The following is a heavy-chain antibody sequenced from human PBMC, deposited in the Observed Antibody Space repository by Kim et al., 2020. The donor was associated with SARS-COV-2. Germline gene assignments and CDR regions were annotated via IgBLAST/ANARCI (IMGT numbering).Heavy chain of an antibody. CDR3: ARHGAGSVAHLGDAFDI. CDR2: IYYSGST. J-gene: IGHJ3*02. D-gene: IGHD6-19*01. CDR1: GGSISSSSYY. Sequence: SETLSLTCTVSGGSISSSSYYWGWIRQPPGKGLEWIGSIYYSGSTYYNPSLKSRVTISVDTSKNQFSLKLSSVTAADTAVYYCARHGAGSVAHLGDAFDIWGQGTMVTVSS. V-gene: IGHV4-39*01.